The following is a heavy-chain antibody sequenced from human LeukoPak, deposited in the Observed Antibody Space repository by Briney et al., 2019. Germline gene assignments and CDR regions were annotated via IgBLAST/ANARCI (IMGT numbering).Heavy chain of an antibody. CDR3: ARDYSSSFDN. Sequence: SETLSLTCSVSGGSISSYFWSWIRQPPGKGLEWIGYIYYTGSTNYNPSLKSRVTISVDTSKNQFSLKLSSATAADTAVYYCARDYSSSFDNWGQGTLVTVSS. CDR2: IYYTGST. D-gene: IGHD6-6*01. J-gene: IGHJ4*02. CDR1: GGSISSYF. V-gene: IGHV4-59*01.